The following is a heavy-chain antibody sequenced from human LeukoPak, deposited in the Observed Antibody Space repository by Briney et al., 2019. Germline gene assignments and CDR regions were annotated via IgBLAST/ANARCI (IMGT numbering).Heavy chain of an antibody. J-gene: IGHJ5*02. V-gene: IGHV1-2*02. CDR3: AVLYCSSTICQEHNWFDP. Sequence: ASVKVSCKASGYTFTGYYMHWVRQAPGQGLEWMGWINPNSGGTNYAQKFQDRVTMTRDTSISTAYMELSRLRSDDTAVYYCAVLYCSSTICQEHNWFDPWGQGTLVTVSS. CDR2: INPNSGGT. CDR1: GYTFTGYY. D-gene: IGHD2-2*01.